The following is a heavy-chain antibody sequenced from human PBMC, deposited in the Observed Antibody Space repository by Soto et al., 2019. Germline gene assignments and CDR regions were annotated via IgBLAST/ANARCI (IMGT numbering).Heavy chain of an antibody. Sequence: PGGSLRLSCAASGFTFSNAWMSWVRQAPGKGLEWVGRIKSKTDGGTTDYAAPVKGRFTISRDDSKNTLYLQMNSLKTEDTAVYYCTTDGTYYYGSGSPPNYYYYYGMDVWGQGTTVTVSS. V-gene: IGHV3-15*01. CDR3: TTDGTYYYGSGSPPNYYYYYGMDV. J-gene: IGHJ6*02. CDR1: GFTFSNAW. CDR2: IKSKTDGGTT. D-gene: IGHD3-10*01.